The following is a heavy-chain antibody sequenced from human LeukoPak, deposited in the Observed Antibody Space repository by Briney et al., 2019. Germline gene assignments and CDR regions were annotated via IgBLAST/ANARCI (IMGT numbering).Heavy chain of an antibody. J-gene: IGHJ4*02. Sequence: KPSETLSLTCTVSAGSISSRSYYWGWIRQPPGKGLEWIGSIFYSGSTYYNPFLKSRVAISVDTSKNQFSLNLSSVTAADTAVYYCARRAAGAGDFDYWGQGTLVTVSS. CDR2: IFYSGST. CDR1: AGSISSRSYY. D-gene: IGHD6-13*01. V-gene: IGHV4-39*01. CDR3: ARRAAGAGDFDY.